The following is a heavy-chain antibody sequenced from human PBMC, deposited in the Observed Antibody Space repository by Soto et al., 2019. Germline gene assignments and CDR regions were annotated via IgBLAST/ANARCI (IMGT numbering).Heavy chain of an antibody. CDR1: GFTFSSYG. CDR3: ARDEGRYSYCSGAFDI. J-gene: IGHJ3*02. D-gene: IGHD5-18*01. CDR2: LSYDGSNK. Sequence: PGGSLRLSCAASGFTFSSYGMHWVRQAPGKGLEGVAVLSYDGSNKYYADSVKGRFTISRDNSKNTLYLQMNSLRAEDTAVYYGARDEGRYSYCSGAFDIWGQGTMVTVSS. V-gene: IGHV3-30*03.